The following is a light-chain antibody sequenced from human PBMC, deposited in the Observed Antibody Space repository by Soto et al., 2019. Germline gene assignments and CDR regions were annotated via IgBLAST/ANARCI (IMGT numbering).Light chain of an antibody. J-gene: IGLJ2*01. V-gene: IGLV1-44*01. CDR1: SSNIGSNT. CDR2: SNN. CDR3: AAWDDSLSGVV. Sequence: QAVVTQPPSASGTPGQRVTISCSGSSSNIGSNTVNWYQQLPGAAPKLLIYSNNQRPSGVPDRFSGSKSGTSASLAISGLQSEDEADYYCAAWDDSLSGVVFGGRTKLTVL.